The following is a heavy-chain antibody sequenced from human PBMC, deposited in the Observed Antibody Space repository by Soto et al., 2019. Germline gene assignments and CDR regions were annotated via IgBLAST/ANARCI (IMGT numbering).Heavy chain of an antibody. CDR3: ASSKVGFDY. J-gene: IGHJ4*02. CDR2: VHPGDSDT. Sequence: GESLKISCKGSGYSFSSQWIGWVRQMPGRGLEWMGIVHPGDSDTRYSPSFQGQVTISADKSISTAYLQWSSLKASDTAMYYCASSKVGFDYWGQGTLVTVSS. CDR1: GYSFSSQW. V-gene: IGHV5-51*01.